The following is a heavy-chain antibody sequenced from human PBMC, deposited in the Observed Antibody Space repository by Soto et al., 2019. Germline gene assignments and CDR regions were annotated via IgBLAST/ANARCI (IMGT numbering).Heavy chain of an antibody. V-gene: IGHV3-30-3*01. CDR1: GFIFSNYV. J-gene: IGHJ4*02. CDR2: ISYDGNSK. Sequence: QVQLVESGGGVVQPGRSLRLSCAASGFIFSNYVMHWVRQAPGKGLEWVAVISYDGNSKHYADSVKGRFTISRDNSKSTLYVQKNSLRAEDTAVYYCARSYCGDDCALDHWGQRTLVTVSS. CDR3: ARSYCGDDCALDH. D-gene: IGHD2-21*02.